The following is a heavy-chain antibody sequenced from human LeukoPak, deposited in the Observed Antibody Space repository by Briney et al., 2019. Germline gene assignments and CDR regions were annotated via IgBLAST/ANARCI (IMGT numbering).Heavy chain of an antibody. J-gene: IGHJ4*02. V-gene: IGHV1-69*05. Sequence: GASVKVSCKASGGTFSSYAISWVRQGPGQGLEWMGGIIPIFGTANYAQKFQGRVTITTDESTSTAYMELSSLRSEDTAVYYCACQNVDIVIRGYYFDYWGQGTLVTVSS. CDR1: GGTFSSYA. D-gene: IGHD5-12*01. CDR2: IIPIFGTA. CDR3: ACQNVDIVIRGYYFDY.